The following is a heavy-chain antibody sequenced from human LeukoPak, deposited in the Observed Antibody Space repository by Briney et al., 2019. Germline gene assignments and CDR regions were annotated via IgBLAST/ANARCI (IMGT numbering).Heavy chain of an antibody. Sequence: PSETLSLTCTVSGGSISSGGYYWSWIRQHPGKGLEWIGYIYYSGSTYYNPSLKSRVTISVDTSKNQFSVKLSSVTAADTAVYYCARFYYGSGSFIIGFDPWGQGTLVTVSS. J-gene: IGHJ5*02. CDR1: GGSISSGGYY. D-gene: IGHD3-10*01. CDR2: IYYSGST. V-gene: IGHV4-31*03. CDR3: ARFYYGSGSFIIGFDP.